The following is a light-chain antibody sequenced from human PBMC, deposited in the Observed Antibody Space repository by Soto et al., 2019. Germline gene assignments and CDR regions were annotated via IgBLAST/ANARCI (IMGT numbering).Light chain of an antibody. CDR3: QQYNDWHMT. Sequence: EIVMTQSPVTLSVSPGERATLSCRASQSVSSNLAWYQQKPGQAPSLLIYGAFTRATGIPARFSGTGSGTEFTLTISRLQSEDFAIYYCQQYNDWHMTFGQGT. V-gene: IGKV3-15*01. CDR1: QSVSSN. J-gene: IGKJ1*01. CDR2: GAF.